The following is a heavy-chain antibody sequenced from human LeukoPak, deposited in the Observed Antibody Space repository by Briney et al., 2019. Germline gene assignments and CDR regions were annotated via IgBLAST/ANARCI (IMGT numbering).Heavy chain of an antibody. CDR2: ISAYNGNT. V-gene: IGHV1-18*01. Sequence: GASVKVSCKASGYTFTCYGISWVRQAPGQGLEWMGWISAYNGNTNYAQKLQGRVTMTTDTSTSTAYMELRSLRSDDTAVYYCARVSVVVPAAIRAQNFDYWGQGTLVTVSS. D-gene: IGHD2-2*02. CDR3: ARVSVVVPAAIRAQNFDY. J-gene: IGHJ4*02. CDR1: GYTFTCYG.